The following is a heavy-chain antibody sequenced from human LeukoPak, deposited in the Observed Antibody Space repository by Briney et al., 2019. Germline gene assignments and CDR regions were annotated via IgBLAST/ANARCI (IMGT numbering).Heavy chain of an antibody. CDR3: ARALVGATGY. J-gene: IGHJ4*02. Sequence: GGSLRLSCAASGFTFSTYDMHWVRQATGKGLEWVSGIGTAGDTYYAGSVKGRFTISRENAKNSLYLQMNSLRAGDTAVYYCARALVGATGYWGQGTLVTVSS. CDR1: GFTFSTYD. D-gene: IGHD1-26*01. V-gene: IGHV3-13*04. CDR2: IGTAGDT.